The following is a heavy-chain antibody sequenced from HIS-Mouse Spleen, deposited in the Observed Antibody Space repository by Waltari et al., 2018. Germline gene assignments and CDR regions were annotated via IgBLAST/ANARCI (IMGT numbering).Heavy chain of an antibody. D-gene: IGHD6-13*01. J-gene: IGHJ2*01. CDR1: GGSISSSSYY. CDR2: IDYSGST. Sequence: QLQLQESGPGLVKPSETLSLTCTVSGGSISSSSYYWGWIRQPQGKGLEWIGSIDYSGSTNYNPSLKSRVTISVDTSKNQFSLKLSSVTAADTAVYYCAREIPYSSSWYDWYFDLWGRGTLVTVSS. V-gene: IGHV4-39*07. CDR3: AREIPYSSSWYDWYFDL.